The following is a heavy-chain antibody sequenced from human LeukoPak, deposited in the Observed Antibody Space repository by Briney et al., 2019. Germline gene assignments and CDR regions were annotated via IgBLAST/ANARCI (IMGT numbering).Heavy chain of an antibody. CDR2: IYYSGST. CDR1: GGSISSYY. J-gene: IGHJ3*01. D-gene: IGHD3-16*01. CDR3: ARHVGLGDAFDL. V-gene: IGHV4-59*08. Sequence: SETLSLTCTVSGGSISSYYWSWIRQPPGKGLEWIGNIYYSGSTNYNPSLKSRVTISVSTSKNQFSLKLSSVTAADTAVYYCARHVGLGDAFDLWGQGTMVTVSS.